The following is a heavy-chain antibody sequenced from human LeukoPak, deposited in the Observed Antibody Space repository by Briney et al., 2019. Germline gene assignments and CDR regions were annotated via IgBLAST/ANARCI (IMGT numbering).Heavy chain of an antibody. CDR3: ARINDFWSGPTLDV. J-gene: IGHJ6*02. V-gene: IGHV4-30-2*01. Sequence: SETLSLTCTVSGGSISSGGHSWSWIRQPPGKGLEWIGYIYHSGSGSTYYNPSLKSRVTISIDKSKNQFSLKLNSVTAADTAVYYCARINDFWSGPTLDVWGQGTTATVSS. CDR2: IYHSGSGST. D-gene: IGHD3-3*01. CDR1: GGSISSGGHS.